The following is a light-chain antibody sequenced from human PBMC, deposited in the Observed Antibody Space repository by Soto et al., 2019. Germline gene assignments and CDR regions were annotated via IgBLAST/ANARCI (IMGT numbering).Light chain of an antibody. CDR1: QTISSW. J-gene: IGKJ1*01. Sequence: DIHMTQSASTLSGSVGNRVTIVCRASQTISSWLAWYQQKPGKAPKLLIYKASSLESGVPSRFSGSGSGTEFTLTISSLQTDDFATYYCQQYNTYSPTFGQGTKVDIK. CDR3: QQYNTYSPT. CDR2: KAS. V-gene: IGKV1-5*03.